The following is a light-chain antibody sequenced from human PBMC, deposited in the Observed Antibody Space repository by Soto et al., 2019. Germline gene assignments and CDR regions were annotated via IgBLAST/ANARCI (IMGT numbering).Light chain of an antibody. CDR1: QSVDRNY. J-gene: IGKJ1*01. CDR3: HQFASTPRT. Sequence: EIVLTQSPGTLSLSPGESATLSCRASQSVDRNYLAWYQQRPGQAPRLLIYGASSRATGIPPRFSGSGSGTDFVLNISGLEAEDFAVYYCHQFASTPRTFGQGTKVESK. CDR2: GAS. V-gene: IGKV3-20*01.